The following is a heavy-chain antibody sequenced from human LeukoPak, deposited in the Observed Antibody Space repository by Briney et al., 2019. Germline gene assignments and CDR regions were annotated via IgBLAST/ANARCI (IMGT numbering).Heavy chain of an antibody. D-gene: IGHD3-22*01. Sequence: PGGSLRLSCAASGFTFSSYAMSWVRQAPGKRLEWVSAISGSGGSTYYADSVKGRFTISRDNSKNTLYLQMNSLRAEDTAVYYCAKGLGYDSSGYYRRYFDYWGQGTLVTVSS. CDR1: GFTFSSYA. J-gene: IGHJ4*02. CDR3: AKGLGYDSSGYYRRYFDY. CDR2: ISGSGGST. V-gene: IGHV3-23*01.